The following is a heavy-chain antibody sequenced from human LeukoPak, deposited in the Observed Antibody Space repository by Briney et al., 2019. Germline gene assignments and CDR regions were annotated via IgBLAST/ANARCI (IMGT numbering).Heavy chain of an antibody. CDR3: ARGRDIVVVPAAMAHFDY. D-gene: IGHD2-2*01. CDR2: INPSGGST. CDR1: GYTFTIYY. Sequence: ASVKVSSKASGYTFTIYYMHWVRQAPGQGLERMGIINPSGGSTSYAQKFQGRVTMTRDTSTSTVYMELSSLRSEDTAVYYCARGRDIVVVPAAMAHFDYWGQGTLVTVSS. J-gene: IGHJ4*02. V-gene: IGHV1-46*01.